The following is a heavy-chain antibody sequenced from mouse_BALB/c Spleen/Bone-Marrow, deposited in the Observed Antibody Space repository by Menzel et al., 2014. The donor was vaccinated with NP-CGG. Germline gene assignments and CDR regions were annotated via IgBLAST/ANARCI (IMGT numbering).Heavy chain of an antibody. D-gene: IGHD1-2*01. CDR2: IWSDGST. CDR3: ATSLLRPAMDC. V-gene: IGHV2-6*02. J-gene: IGHJ4*01. CDR1: GFSLTTYV. Sequence: VQLVESGPGLVAPSQSLSITCTVSGFSLTTYVLHWVRQPPGKALEWLVVIWSDGSTTYNSALKSRLSISKDNSKSQVFLKMSSLQTDDTAMYYCATSLLRPAMDCWGQGTSVTVSS.